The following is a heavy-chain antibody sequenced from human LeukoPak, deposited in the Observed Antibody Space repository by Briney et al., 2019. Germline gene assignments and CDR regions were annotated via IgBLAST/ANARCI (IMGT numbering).Heavy chain of an antibody. CDR3: ARGGAARLHFQN. Sequence: PSETLSLTCTVSGGSISTYYWNWVRQPPGKGLEWIGYIYHSGSTNYNPSLQSRVTISVDTSKNQFSLNLNSVTAADTAVYYCARGGAARLHFQNWGQGTLVTVSS. V-gene: IGHV4-59*01. J-gene: IGHJ1*01. CDR2: IYHSGST. CDR1: GGSISTYY. D-gene: IGHD6-6*01.